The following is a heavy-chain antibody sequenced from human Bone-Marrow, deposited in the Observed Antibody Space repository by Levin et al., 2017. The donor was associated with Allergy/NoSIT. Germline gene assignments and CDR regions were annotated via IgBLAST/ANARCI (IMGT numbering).Heavy chain of an antibody. D-gene: IGHD2/OR15-2a*01. CDR1: GPTVANYA. Sequence: LSLTCAASGPTVANYAMTWVRQAPGKGLEWVSTISDSGTSTYYADSVTGRFAISRDNSKNTVYLQMNSLRAEDTAVYYCARGRLFDTTYWGQGTLVTVSS. V-gene: IGHV3-23*01. CDR2: ISDSGTST. J-gene: IGHJ4*02. CDR3: ARGRLFDTTY.